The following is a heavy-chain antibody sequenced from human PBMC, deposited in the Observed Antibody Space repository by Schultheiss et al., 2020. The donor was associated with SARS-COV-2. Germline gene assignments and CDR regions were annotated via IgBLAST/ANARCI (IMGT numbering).Heavy chain of an antibody. D-gene: IGHD6-19*01. CDR1: GDSISSSSYY. CDR2: IYYSGST. V-gene: IGHV4-39*07. J-gene: IGHJ4*02. Sequence: SETLSLTCTVSGDSISSSSYYWGWIRQPPGKGLEWIGSIYYSGSTYYNPSLKSRVTISVDTSKNQFSLKLSSVTAADTAVYYCARLSVAGQGLDYWGQGTLVTVSS. CDR3: ARLSVAGQGLDY.